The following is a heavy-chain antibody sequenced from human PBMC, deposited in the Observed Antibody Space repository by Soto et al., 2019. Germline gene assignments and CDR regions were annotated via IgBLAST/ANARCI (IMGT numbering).Heavy chain of an antibody. V-gene: IGHV4-59*01. Sequence: SETLSLTCTVSGGSISSYYWSWIRQPPGKGLEWIGYIYYSGSTNYNPSLKSRVTISVDTSKNQFSLKLSSVTAADTAVYYCARLGPAYDFWSGSITSNWFDPWGQGTLVTVSS. CDR3: ARLGPAYDFWSGSITSNWFDP. J-gene: IGHJ5*02. CDR2: IYYSGST. D-gene: IGHD3-3*01. CDR1: GGSISSYY.